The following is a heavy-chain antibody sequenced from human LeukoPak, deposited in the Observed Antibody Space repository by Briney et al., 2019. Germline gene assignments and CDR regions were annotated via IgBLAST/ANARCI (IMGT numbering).Heavy chain of an antibody. J-gene: IGHJ4*02. V-gene: IGHV3-21*01. CDR3: ARDGSGYSDPVDS. D-gene: IGHD3-22*01. CDR2: ISSSSSYI. CDR1: GGSISSYY. Sequence: ETPSLTCTVSGGSISSYYWSWIRQPPGKGLEWVSSISSSSSYIYYADSVKGRFTISRHNAKNSLFLQMNSLRAEDSAVYYCARDGSGYSDPVDSRGQGTLVTVSS.